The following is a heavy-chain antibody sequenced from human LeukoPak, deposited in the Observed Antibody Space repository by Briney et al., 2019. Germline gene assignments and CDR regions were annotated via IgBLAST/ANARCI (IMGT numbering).Heavy chain of an antibody. CDR3: ARGIAAAGISWGY. J-gene: IGHJ4*02. CDR2: INPNSGGT. Sequence: APLRVSCTASGYTFTRYYMHCVRQAPGQGLEWMGWINPNSGGTNYAQKFQGRVTMTRDTSICTAYMELSRLRSDDTAVYYCARGIAAAGISWGYWGQGTLVTVSS. V-gene: IGHV1-2*02. CDR1: GYTFTRYY. D-gene: IGHD6-13*01.